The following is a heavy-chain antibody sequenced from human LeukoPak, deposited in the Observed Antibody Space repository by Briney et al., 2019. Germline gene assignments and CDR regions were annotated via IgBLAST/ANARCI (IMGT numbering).Heavy chain of an antibody. CDR2: ISASGDTT. Sequence: PGGSLRLSCVVSGFTSDVMTWVRQAPGEGLEWVSSISASGDTTYYADSVKGRFAISRDNSKNTLYLQMNSLRAEDTALYYCAKVAGGVATDYWGQGTLVAVSS. J-gene: IGHJ4*02. CDR1: GFTSDV. D-gene: IGHD2-15*01. CDR3: AKVAGGVATDY. V-gene: IGHV3-23*01.